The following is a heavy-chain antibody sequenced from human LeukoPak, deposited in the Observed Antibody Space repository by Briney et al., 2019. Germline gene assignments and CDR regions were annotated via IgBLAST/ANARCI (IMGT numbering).Heavy chain of an antibody. Sequence: PSETLSLTCTVSGGSISSYYWSWIRQPPGKGLEWIGSIYYSGSTYYNPSLKSRVTISVDTSKNQFSLKLSSVTAADTAVYYCARVRSIAAAGLFDYWGQGTLVTVSS. CDR1: GGSISSYY. V-gene: IGHV4-59*12. CDR3: ARVRSIAAAGLFDY. J-gene: IGHJ4*02. CDR2: IYYSGST. D-gene: IGHD6-13*01.